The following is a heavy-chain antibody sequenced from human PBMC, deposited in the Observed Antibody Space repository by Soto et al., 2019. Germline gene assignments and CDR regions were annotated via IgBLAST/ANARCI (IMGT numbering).Heavy chain of an antibody. Sequence: GGSLRLSCAASGLTFSTYWMHWVRQAPGTGLEWVSRIKGDGSSTSYADSVKGRFTISRDNAKNTLYLQMNSLGAEDTAVYWCARGIRNYYGVDVWGQGTKVTVSS. CDR1: GLTFSTYW. J-gene: IGHJ6*02. CDR2: IKGDGSST. CDR3: ARGIRNYYGVDV. V-gene: IGHV3-74*01.